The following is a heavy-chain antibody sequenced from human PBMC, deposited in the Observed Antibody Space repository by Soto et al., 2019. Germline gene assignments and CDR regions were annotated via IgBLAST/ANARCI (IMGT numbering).Heavy chain of an antibody. D-gene: IGHD5-18*01. CDR1: GGSIGSSSYY. CDR2: IYYSGST. J-gene: IGHJ4*02. CDR3: ARIGRDSYGIYYFDY. V-gene: IGHV4-39*01. Sequence: SETLPLTCTDSGGSIGSSSYYWGWIRQPPGKGLEWIGSIYYSGSTYYNPSLKSRVTISVDTSKNQFSLKLSSVTAADTAMYYCARIGRDSYGIYYFDYWGQGTLVTVFS.